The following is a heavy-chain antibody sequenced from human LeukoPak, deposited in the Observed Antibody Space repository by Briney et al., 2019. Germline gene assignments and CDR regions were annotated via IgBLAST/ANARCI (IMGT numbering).Heavy chain of an antibody. CDR2: IIPIFGTA. Sequence: SVKVSCKASGGTFSSYAISWVRQAPGQGLEWMGGIIPIFGTANYAQKFQGRVTITADESTSTAYMELSSLRSEDTAVYYCARSKLGGRFGEFFDYWGQGTLVTVSS. CDR1: GGTFSSYA. J-gene: IGHJ4*02. V-gene: IGHV1-69*13. CDR3: ARSKLGGRFGEFFDY. D-gene: IGHD3-10*01.